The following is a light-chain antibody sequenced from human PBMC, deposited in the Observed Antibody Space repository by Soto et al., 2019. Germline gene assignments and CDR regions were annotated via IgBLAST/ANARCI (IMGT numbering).Light chain of an antibody. CDR2: EAS. V-gene: IGLV2-23*01. J-gene: IGLJ3*02. Sequence: QSALTQPAYVSGSPGQSITISCTGTNSDVGSHNFVSWYQQYPGKAPKLLIYEASKRPSGLSNRFSGSKSGNTASLTISGLQAEDEADYYCCSLTNGATWVFGGGTKL. CDR1: NSDVGSHNF. CDR3: CSLTNGATWV.